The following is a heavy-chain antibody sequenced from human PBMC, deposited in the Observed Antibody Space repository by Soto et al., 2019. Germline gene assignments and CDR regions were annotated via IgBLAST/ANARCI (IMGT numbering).Heavy chain of an antibody. CDR2: IVPNVGTV. J-gene: IGHJ4*02. D-gene: IGHD3-3*01. CDR3: ARRDTSGFLRYFDN. Sequence: SVKVSCKASGGTRSSFINYPINWVRQAPGQGLEWMGWIVPNVGTVNYAQKFQGRVTITADKSTGTAYMEVSSLRSEDTALYYCARRDTSGFLRYFDNWGQGTLVTVSS. V-gene: IGHV1-69*06. CDR1: GGTRSSFINYP.